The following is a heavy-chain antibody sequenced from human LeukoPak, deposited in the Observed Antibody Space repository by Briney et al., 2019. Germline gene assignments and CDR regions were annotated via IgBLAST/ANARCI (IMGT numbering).Heavy chain of an antibody. J-gene: IGHJ1*01. CDR3: SRGPSTTLTTF. D-gene: IGHD4-17*01. Sequence: GGSLRLSCTASGFSVNTYCMTWVRQAPGKGLEWVANIKPDGDTTNYLDSVKGRFTISRDKAKSSLHLQMIGLTAEDTAVYYCSRGPSTTLTTFWGQRTMVTVSS. CDR2: IKPDGDTT. CDR1: GFSVNTYC. V-gene: IGHV3-7*01.